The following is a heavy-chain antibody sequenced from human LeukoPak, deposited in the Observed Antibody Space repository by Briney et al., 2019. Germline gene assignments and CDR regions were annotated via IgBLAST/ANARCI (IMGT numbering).Heavy chain of an antibody. CDR3: ARGLTGKKQLVLDY. J-gene: IGHJ4*02. V-gene: IGHV4-34*01. CDR1: GGSFSGYY. Sequence: IPSETLSLTCAVYGGSFSGYYWSWIRQPPGKGLEWIGEINHSGSTNYNPSLKSRVTISVDTSKNQFSLKLSSVTAADTAVYYCARGLTGKKQLVLDYWGQGTLVTVSS. D-gene: IGHD6-13*01. CDR2: INHSGST.